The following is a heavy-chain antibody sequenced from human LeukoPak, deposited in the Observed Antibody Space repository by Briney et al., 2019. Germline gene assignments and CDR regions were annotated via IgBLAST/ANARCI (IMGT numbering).Heavy chain of an antibody. V-gene: IGHV3-48*01. CDR2: ISSRSSTI. J-gene: IGHJ4*02. CDR1: GFTFSSNS. CDR3: ARGAGSGRNHFDY. D-gene: IGHD6-19*01. Sequence: GESLKISCATSGFTFSSNSMNWVRQAPGKGLEWISYISSRSSTIYYADSVKGRFTISRDNATNSLYLQMNSLRAEDTAVYYCARGAGSGRNHFDYWGQGTLVTVSS.